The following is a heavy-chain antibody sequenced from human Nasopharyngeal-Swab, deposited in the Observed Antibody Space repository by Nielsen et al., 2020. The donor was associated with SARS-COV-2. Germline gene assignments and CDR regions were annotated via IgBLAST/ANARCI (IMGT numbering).Heavy chain of an antibody. CDR3: ASRYYDFWSGYPSAFDI. CDR2: ISYDGSNK. Sequence: WIRQPPGKGLEWVAVISYDGSNKYYADSVKGRFTISRDNSKNTLYLQMNSLRAEDTAVYYCASRYYDFWSGYPSAFDIWGQGTMVTVSS. J-gene: IGHJ3*02. V-gene: IGHV3-30-3*01. D-gene: IGHD3-3*01.